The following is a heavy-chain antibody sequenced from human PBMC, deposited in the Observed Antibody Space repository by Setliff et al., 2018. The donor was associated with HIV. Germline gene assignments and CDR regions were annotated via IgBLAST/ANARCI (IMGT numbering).Heavy chain of an antibody. V-gene: IGHV1-46*01. D-gene: IGHD4-17*01. CDR3: ARGQSSNDYGVSF. CDR2: INPGGGDT. Sequence: ASVKVSCKASGYPFTNFYMHWVRQAPGKGLEWMGRINPGGGDTRYAQRFQGRVSMTTDTSTSTVYMELSSLRSEDTAVYYRARGQSSNDYGVSFWGQGTMVTVSS. J-gene: IGHJ3*01. CDR1: GYPFTNFY.